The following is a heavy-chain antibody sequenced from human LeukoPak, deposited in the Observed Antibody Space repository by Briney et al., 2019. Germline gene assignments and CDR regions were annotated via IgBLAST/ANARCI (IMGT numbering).Heavy chain of an antibody. Sequence: LRLSCAASGFTLSDYYMSWIRQHPGKGLEWIGYIYYSGSTYYNPSLKSRVTISVDTSKNQFSLKLSSVTAADTAVYYCARDGYSGYEGGFDYWGQGTLVTVSS. D-gene: IGHD5-12*01. CDR2: IYYSGST. V-gene: IGHV4-31*02. J-gene: IGHJ4*02. CDR1: GFTLSDYY. CDR3: ARDGYSGYEGGFDY.